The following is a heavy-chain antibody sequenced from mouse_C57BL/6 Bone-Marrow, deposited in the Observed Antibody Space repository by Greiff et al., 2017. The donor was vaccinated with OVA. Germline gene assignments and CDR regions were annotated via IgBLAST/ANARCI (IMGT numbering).Heavy chain of an antibody. V-gene: IGHV1-72*01. CDR1: GYTFTSYW. CDR3: ARYSNLRCFYV. Sequence: QVQLQQPGAELVQPGASVKLSCKASGYTFTSYWMRWVKQRPGRGLEWIGRIDPYSGGTKYNEQFKSKATLTVDKPSSTAYMQISSLTSEDSAVYCCARYSNLRCFYVWGTGTTVTVSS. J-gene: IGHJ1*03. D-gene: IGHD2-5*01. CDR2: IDPYSGGT.